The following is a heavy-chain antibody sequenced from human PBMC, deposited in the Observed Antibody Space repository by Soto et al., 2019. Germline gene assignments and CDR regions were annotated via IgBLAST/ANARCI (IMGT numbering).Heavy chain of an antibody. CDR2: IYYTGST. V-gene: IGHV4-59*08. J-gene: IGHJ5*02. Sequence: PSETLSLTCTVSGGSISYYYWSWIRQPPGKGLEWIGYIYYTGSTNYNPSLRSRVTISVDTSKNQFSLELSSVTAADTAVYYCARHGAAYQMIWFEPWGQGTPVTVSS. CDR1: GGSISYYY. D-gene: IGHD2-2*01. CDR3: ARHGAAYQMIWFEP.